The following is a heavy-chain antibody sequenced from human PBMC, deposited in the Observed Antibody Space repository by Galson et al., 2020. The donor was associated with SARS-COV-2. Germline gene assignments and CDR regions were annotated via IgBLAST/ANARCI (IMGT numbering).Heavy chain of an antibody. CDR2: ISYDGRNK. CDR1: GFTFSTYG. CDR3: AKDFEGGYYPPYYFDY. D-gene: IGHD3-22*01. V-gene: IGHV3-30*18. Sequence: GSLRLSCAASGFTFSTYGMHWVRQAPGKGLEWVAVISYDGRNKNYADSVKGRFTISRDNSKNTLYLQMNSLRAEDTAMYNCAKDFEGGYYPPYYFDYWGQGTLVIVSS. J-gene: IGHJ4*02.